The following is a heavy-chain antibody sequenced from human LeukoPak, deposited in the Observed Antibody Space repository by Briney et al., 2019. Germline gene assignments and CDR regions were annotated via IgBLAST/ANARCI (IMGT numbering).Heavy chain of an antibody. Sequence: SETLSLTCTVSGGSITSYYWSWIRQPPGKGLEWIGYIYYSGSTNYNPSLRSRVTISVDTSKNKFSLKLSSVTAADTALYYCARHIVGRRVEDWGQGTLVTVSS. V-gene: IGHV4-59*08. CDR1: GGSITSYY. CDR3: ARHIVGRRVED. J-gene: IGHJ4*02. CDR2: IYYSGST. D-gene: IGHD1-26*01.